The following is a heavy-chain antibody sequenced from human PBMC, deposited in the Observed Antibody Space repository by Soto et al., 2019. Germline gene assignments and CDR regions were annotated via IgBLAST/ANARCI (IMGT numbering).Heavy chain of an antibody. Sequence: VQLVESGGGLVKPGGSLRLSCAASGFTFSSYYMHWVRQAPGQGLEWMGIINPSGGGTSYAQKFQGRVTMTRDTSTSTVYMELSSLRSEDTAVYYCARDSTLAYWGQGTLVTVSS. CDR3: ARDSTLAY. V-gene: IGHV1-46*01. CDR2: INPSGGGT. CDR1: GFTFSSYY. J-gene: IGHJ4*02.